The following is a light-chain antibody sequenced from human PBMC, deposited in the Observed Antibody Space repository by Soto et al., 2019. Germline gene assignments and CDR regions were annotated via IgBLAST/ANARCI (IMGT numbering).Light chain of an antibody. CDR3: QEYNNWPPIT. V-gene: IGKV3D-15*01. CDR2: DAS. CDR1: QSVISN. J-gene: IGKJ5*01. Sequence: EIVMTQSPATLSVSPGDRATLSCRASQSVISNLALCHQKPGLAPRLLIYDASTGATDFPCRFSGSGSGTEFTLTINGLQSEDFAIYYCQEYNNWPPITFCQGTRLEVK.